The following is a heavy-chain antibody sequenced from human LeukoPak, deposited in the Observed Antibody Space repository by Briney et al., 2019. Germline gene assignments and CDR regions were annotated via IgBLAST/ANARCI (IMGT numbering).Heavy chain of an antibody. CDR3: ARQEPYYYGSGSFDY. V-gene: IGHV4-39*01. Sequence: PSETLSLTCTVSGGPISGSSYYWGWIRQPPGKGLEWIGSIYYSGSTYYNPSLKSRVTISVDTSKNQFSLKLSSVTAADTAVYYCARQEPYYYGSGSFDYWGQGTLVTVSS. J-gene: IGHJ4*02. CDR1: GGPISGSSYY. D-gene: IGHD3-10*01. CDR2: IYYSGST.